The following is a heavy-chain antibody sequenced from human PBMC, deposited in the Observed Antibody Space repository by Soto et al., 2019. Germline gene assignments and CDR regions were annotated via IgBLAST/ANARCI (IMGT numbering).Heavy chain of an antibody. CDR1: GFTFSNYA. CDR2: IGGSVENT. D-gene: IGHD6-19*01. Sequence: PGGSLRLSCEAYGFTFSNYALSWVRQAPGKGLEWVSTIGGSVENTFYADSVKGRFTISRDNSKSTLYLQMNNLRAEDTAVYYCARGGHSRGWGFGYWGQGTQVTVSS. V-gene: IGHV3-23*01. CDR3: ARGGHSRGWGFGY. J-gene: IGHJ4*02.